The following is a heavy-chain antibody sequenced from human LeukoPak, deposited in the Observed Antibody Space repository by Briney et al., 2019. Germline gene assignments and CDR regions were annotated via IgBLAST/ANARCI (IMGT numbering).Heavy chain of an antibody. V-gene: IGHV3-64*02. Sequence: GGSLRLSCAASGFTFSNYAMHWVRQSPGKGLEYVSVISSNGASTYYADSVKSRFTISRDNAKNSLYLQMNSLRAEDTALYYCARAYYNSSGYYYYFDYWGQGTLVTVSS. J-gene: IGHJ4*02. D-gene: IGHD3-22*01. CDR1: GFTFSNYA. CDR3: ARAYYNSSGYYYYFDY. CDR2: ISSNGAST.